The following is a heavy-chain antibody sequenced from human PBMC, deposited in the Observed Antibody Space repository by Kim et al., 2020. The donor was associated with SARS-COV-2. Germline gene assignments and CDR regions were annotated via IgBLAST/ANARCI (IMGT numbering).Heavy chain of an antibody. J-gene: IGHJ5*02. CDR2: IYYSGST. Sequence: SETLSLTCTVSGGSISSYYWSWIRQPPGKGLEWIGYIYYSGSTNYNPSLKSRVTISVDTSKNQFSLKLSSVTAADTAVYYCARAVVGATSPWFDPWGQGTLVTVSS. CDR1: GGSISSYY. V-gene: IGHV4-59*01. D-gene: IGHD1-26*01. CDR3: ARAVVGATSPWFDP.